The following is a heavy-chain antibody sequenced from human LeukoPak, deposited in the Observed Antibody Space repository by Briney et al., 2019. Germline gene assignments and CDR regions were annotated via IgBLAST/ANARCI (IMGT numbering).Heavy chain of an antibody. CDR3: AKDQGYYDSSNFDY. Sequence: GGSLRLSCAASGLTFSGYAMSWVRQAPGQGLEWVSAISDSGGSTYYADSVKGRFTISRDNSKNTLYLQMNSLRAEDTAVYYCAKDQGYYDSSNFDYWGQGTPVTVSS. D-gene: IGHD3-22*01. CDR2: ISDSGGST. J-gene: IGHJ4*02. CDR1: GLTFSGYA. V-gene: IGHV3-23*01.